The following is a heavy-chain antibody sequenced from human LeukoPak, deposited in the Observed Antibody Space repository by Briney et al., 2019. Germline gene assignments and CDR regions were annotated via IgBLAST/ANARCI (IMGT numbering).Heavy chain of an antibody. Sequence: SGTLSLTCAVYGGSFSGYYWSWIRQPPGKGLELIGEINHSGSTNYNPSLKSRVTISVDTSKNQFSLKLSSVTAADTAVYYCARRTYHYDSSGYPYWGQGTLVTVSS. CDR2: INHSGST. CDR1: GGSFSGYY. V-gene: IGHV4-34*01. D-gene: IGHD3-22*01. CDR3: ARRTYHYDSSGYPY. J-gene: IGHJ4*02.